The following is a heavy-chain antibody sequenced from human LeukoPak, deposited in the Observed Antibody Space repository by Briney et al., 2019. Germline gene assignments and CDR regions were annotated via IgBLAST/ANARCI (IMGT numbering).Heavy chain of an antibody. Sequence: GGSLRLSCAASGFNFSSHPMHWVREAPGKGLEYVPVISLDGDSTFYADSVKGRFTISRDNSKNTLYLQMGSLRPEDMATYYCAREIYRLGSSSLDYWGQGTLVTVSS. J-gene: IGHJ4*02. CDR1: GFNFSSHP. D-gene: IGHD6-6*01. CDR2: ISLDGDST. CDR3: AREIYRLGSSSLDY. V-gene: IGHV3-64*02.